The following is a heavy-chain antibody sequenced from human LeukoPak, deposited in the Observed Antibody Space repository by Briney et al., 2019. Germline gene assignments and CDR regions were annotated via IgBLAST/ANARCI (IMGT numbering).Heavy chain of an antibody. CDR2: IKPDGSEK. CDR3: LSGAGY. CDR1: RLPFSSYW. J-gene: IGHJ4*01. D-gene: IGHD2/OR15-2a*01. Sequence: HPGGSLTLSCEAFRLPFSSYWMNWVRQAPGKGLEWVASIKPDGSEKYYVESVRGRFTISRDNTRNTFYLQMNSLRVDDRGIYYCLSGAGYWGQGAQVSVSS. V-gene: IGHV3-7*01.